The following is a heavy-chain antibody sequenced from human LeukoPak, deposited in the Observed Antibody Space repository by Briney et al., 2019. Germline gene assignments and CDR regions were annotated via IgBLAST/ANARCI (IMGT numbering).Heavy chain of an antibody. J-gene: IGHJ4*02. D-gene: IGHD6-25*01. CDR1: GFTFSSYG. CDR3: AKDHAALFDY. CDR2: ISYDGSNK. Sequence: GRSLRLSRAASGFTFSSYGMHWVRQAPGKGLEWVAVISYDGSNKYYADSVKGRFTISRDNSKNTLYLQMNSLRAEDTAVYYCAKDHAALFDYWGQGTLVTVSS. V-gene: IGHV3-30*18.